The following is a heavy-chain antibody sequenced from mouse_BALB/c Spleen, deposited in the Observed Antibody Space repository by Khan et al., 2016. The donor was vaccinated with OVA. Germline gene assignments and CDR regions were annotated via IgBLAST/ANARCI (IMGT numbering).Heavy chain of an antibody. CDR1: GYTFTSYT. J-gene: IGHJ3*01. Sequence: VQLQESGAELARPGASVKMSCKASGYTFTSYTIHWIKPRPGQGLEWIGYINPSNGYTNYNQKFKDKATLTTDKSSTTAYLQLSSLTSDDSAVYNCVRDGAYHRNDGWFAYWGQGTLVTVSA. CDR3: VRDGAYHRNDGWFAY. CDR2: INPSNGYT. D-gene: IGHD2-14*01. V-gene: IGHV1-4*01.